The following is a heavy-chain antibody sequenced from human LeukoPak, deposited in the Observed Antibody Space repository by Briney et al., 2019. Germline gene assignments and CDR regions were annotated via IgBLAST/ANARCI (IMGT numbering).Heavy chain of an antibody. CDR3: ARDRAWNYGRPDY. J-gene: IGHJ4*02. V-gene: IGHV3-30*03. CDR2: ISYDGSNK. CDR1: GFTFSSYG. D-gene: IGHD1-7*01. Sequence: GGSLRLSCAASGFTFSSYGMHWVRQALGKGLEWVAVISYDGSNKYYADSVKGRFTISRDNSKNTLYLQMNSLRAEDTAVYYCARDRAWNYGRPDYWGPGTLVTVSS.